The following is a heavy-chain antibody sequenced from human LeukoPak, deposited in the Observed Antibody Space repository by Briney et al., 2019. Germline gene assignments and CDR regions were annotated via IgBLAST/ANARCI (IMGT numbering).Heavy chain of an antibody. CDR1: GFTFSSYA. CDR2: ISYDGSNK. CDR3: ASDHVVVPAAMAGGGWRSYYFDY. D-gene: IGHD2-2*01. Sequence: GRSLRLSCAASGFTFSSYAMHWVRQAPGKGLEWVAVISYDGSNKYYTDSVKGRFTISRDNSKNTRYLQMNSLRAEDTAVYYCASDHVVVPAAMAGGGWRSYYFDYWGQGTLVTVSS. J-gene: IGHJ4*02. V-gene: IGHV3-30-3*01.